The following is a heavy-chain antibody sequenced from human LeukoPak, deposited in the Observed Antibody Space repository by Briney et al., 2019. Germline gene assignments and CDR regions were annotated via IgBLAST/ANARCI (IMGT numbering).Heavy chain of an antibody. V-gene: IGHV3-21*01. Sequence: GGSLRLSCAASGFTFSHHGMNWVRQAPGKGLEWVSSISSSSGYIYHVDSVKGRFTISRDNAKNSLYLHINSLRAEDTAVYYCARYSTTWTEAFDIWGQGTMVTVSS. CDR1: GFTFSHHG. D-gene: IGHD2-2*01. J-gene: IGHJ3*02. CDR2: ISSSSGYI. CDR3: ARYSTTWTEAFDI.